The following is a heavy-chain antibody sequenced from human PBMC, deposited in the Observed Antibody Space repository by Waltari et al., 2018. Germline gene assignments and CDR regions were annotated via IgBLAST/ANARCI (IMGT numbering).Heavy chain of an antibody. Sequence: EVQLVESGGGLVPPGGSLRLSCAASGFTFSSYDMNWVRQAPGKGLEWVSYISSSGSTIYYGDSVKGRFTMSRDNAKKSLYLQMNSLRAEDTAVYYCARDGAVAGNFDYWGQGTQVTVSS. CDR1: GFTFSSYD. J-gene: IGHJ4*02. D-gene: IGHD6-19*01. V-gene: IGHV3-48*03. CDR2: ISSSGSTI. CDR3: ARDGAVAGNFDY.